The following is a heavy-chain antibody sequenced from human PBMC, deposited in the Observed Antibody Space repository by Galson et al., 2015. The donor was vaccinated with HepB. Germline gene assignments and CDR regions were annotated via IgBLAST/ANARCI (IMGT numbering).Heavy chain of an antibody. CDR3: ARNSSWAPFDY. D-gene: IGHD6-13*01. Sequence: GYTFTNYGISWVRQAPGQGLEWMGWVSAYNGNTNYAQKLQGRVTMTTDTSTRTAYMELRSLRSDDTAVYYCARNSSWAPFDYWGQGTLLTVSS. CDR1: GYTFTNYG. V-gene: IGHV1-18*01. CDR2: VSAYNGNT. J-gene: IGHJ4*02.